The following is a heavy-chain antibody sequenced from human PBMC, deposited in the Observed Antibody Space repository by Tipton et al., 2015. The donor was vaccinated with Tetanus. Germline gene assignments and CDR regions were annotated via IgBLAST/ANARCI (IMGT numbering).Heavy chain of an antibody. CDR1: GFSLTTSGVG. Sequence: LVKPTQTLTLTCTFSGFSLTTSGVGVGWIRQPPGKALEWLALIYSNGDKRYTPSLRTRLTITKDSSKNQVVLTLTNMEPFDTGTYYCAHAYWQGTNWPDWFDAWGQGTLVTVSS. CDR3: AHAYWQGTNWPDWFDA. J-gene: IGHJ5*02. V-gene: IGHV2-5*01. CDR2: IYSNGDK. D-gene: IGHD1-1*01.